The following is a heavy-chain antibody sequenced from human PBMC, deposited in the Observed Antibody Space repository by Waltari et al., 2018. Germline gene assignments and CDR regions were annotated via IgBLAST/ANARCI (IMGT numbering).Heavy chain of an antibody. J-gene: IGHJ4*02. V-gene: IGHV3-74*01. D-gene: IGHD2-2*01. CDR1: GFTFSSYW. CDR3: ARVSAARPFDY. CDR2: INSDGRSP. Sequence: EVQLVESGGGLVQPGGSLRLSCAASGFTFSSYWMHWVRQAPGKGLVWVSRINSDGRSPSYAVSVKGRFSISRDNAKNTLYLQMNSLRAEDTAVYYCARVSAARPFDYWGQGTLVTVSS.